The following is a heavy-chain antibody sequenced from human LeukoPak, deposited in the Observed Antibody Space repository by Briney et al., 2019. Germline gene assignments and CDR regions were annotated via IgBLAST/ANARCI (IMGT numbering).Heavy chain of an antibody. CDR2: ISAYNDDT. J-gene: IGHJ4*02. CDR3: ARGPSYSDYGGDY. Sequence: ASVKVSCKASGYNFTNYGISWVRQAPGQGLEWMGWISAYNDDTNYAQELQGRVTVTTDTSTSTAYMELRTLRSDDTAVYYCARGPSYSDYGGDYWGQGTLVTVSS. V-gene: IGHV1-18*01. D-gene: IGHD4-11*01. CDR1: GYNFTNYG.